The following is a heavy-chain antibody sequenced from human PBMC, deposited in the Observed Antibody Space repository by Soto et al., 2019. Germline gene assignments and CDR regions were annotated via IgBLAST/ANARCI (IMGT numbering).Heavy chain of an antibody. V-gene: IGHV3-74*01. CDR2: INSDGSST. Sequence: PGGSLRLSCAASGFTFSSYWMHWVRQAPGKGLVWVSRINSDGSSTSYADSVKGRFTISRDNAKNTLYLQMNSLRAEDTAVYYCARDLTVTTYWYAFDIWGQGTMVTVSS. J-gene: IGHJ3*02. CDR3: ARDLTVTTYWYAFDI. CDR1: GFTFSSYW. D-gene: IGHD4-17*01.